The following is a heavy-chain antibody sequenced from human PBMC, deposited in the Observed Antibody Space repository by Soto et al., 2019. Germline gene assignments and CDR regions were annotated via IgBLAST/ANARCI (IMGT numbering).Heavy chain of an antibody. D-gene: IGHD3-3*01. J-gene: IGHJ4*02. CDR2: IYWDDDK. V-gene: IGHV2-5*02. CDR3: AHKPYDFWSGYYIQYFDY. Sequence: SGPTLVKPTQTLTLTCTFSGFSLSTSGVGVGWIRQPPGKALEWLALIYWDDDKRYSPSLKSRLTITKDTSKNQVVLTMTNMDPVDTATYYCAHKPYDFWSGYYIQYFDYWGQGTLVTVSS. CDR1: GFSLSTSGVG.